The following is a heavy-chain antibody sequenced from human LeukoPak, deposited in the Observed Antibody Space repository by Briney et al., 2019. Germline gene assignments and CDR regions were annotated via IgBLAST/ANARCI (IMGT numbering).Heavy chain of an antibody. D-gene: IGHD3-3*01. J-gene: IGHJ4*02. CDR2: ISGSGGST. Sequence: GGSLRLSCAASGFTFSSYAMSWVRQAPGKGLEWVSAISGSGGSTYYADSVKGRFTISRDNSKNTLYLQMNSLRAEDTAVYYCAKRPRGGVLRCLKWSDWGQGTLVTVSS. V-gene: IGHV3-23*01. CDR1: GFTFSSYA. CDR3: AKRPRGGVLRCLKWSD.